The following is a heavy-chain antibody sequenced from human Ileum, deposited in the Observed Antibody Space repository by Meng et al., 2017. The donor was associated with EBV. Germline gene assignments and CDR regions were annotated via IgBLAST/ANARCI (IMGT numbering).Heavy chain of an antibody. CDR2: INENGATT. CDR3: SRDLVGSDDY. CDR1: RFTFSSYW. J-gene: IGHJ4*02. V-gene: IGHV3-74*01. D-gene: IGHD6-6*01. Sequence: VQLLEAGGALVQPGGSLRLSCAASRFTFSSYWMHWVRQVPGKGLVGVSRINENGATTTYADSVRGRFTIFRDNAKNTLYLQMNSLRAEDTAVYYCSRDLVGSDDYWGQGTLVTVSS.